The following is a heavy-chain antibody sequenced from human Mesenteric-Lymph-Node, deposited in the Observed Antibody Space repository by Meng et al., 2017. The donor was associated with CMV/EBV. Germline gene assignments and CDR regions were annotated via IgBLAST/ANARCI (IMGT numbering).Heavy chain of an antibody. V-gene: IGHV1-18*01. CDR1: GYTFNSYG. CDR2: ISAYNGNT. D-gene: IGHD5-18*01. Sequence: ASVKVSCKASGYTFNSYGITWVRQAPGQGLEWVGWISAYNGNTNFAEQFKDRVTMTTDTSTTTAYPELRSLRSDDTAVYYCARAGYSDAPAPVEWGQGTLVTVSS. J-gene: IGHJ4*02. CDR3: ARAGYSDAPAPVE.